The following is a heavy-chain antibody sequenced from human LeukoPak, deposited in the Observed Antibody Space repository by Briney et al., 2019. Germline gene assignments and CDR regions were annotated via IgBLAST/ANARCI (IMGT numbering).Heavy chain of an antibody. CDR1: GFTFSSYW. D-gene: IGHD3-22*01. CDR2: IKQDGSEK. Sequence: PGGSLRLSCAASGFTFSSYWMSWVRQAPGKGLEWVANIKQDGSEKYYVDSVKGRFTISRDNAKNSLYLQMNSLRAEDTAVYYCARDLAYYRYYDSSGHYGLDYWGQGTLVTVSS. CDR3: ARDLAYYRYYDSSGHYGLDY. V-gene: IGHV3-7*01. J-gene: IGHJ4*02.